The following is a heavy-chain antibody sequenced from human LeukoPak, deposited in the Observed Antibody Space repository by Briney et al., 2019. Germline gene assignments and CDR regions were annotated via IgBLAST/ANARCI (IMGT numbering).Heavy chain of an antibody. CDR1: GFTFSSYG. CDR3: AKGNKGGMIVPGERPKYFQH. CDR2: ISYDGSNK. Sequence: GGSLRLSCAASGFTFSSYGMHWVRQAPGKGLEWVAVISYDGSNKYYADSVKGRFTISRDNSKNTLYLQMNSLRAEDTAVYYCAKGNKGGMIVPGERPKYFQHWGQGTLVTVSS. J-gene: IGHJ1*01. V-gene: IGHV3-30*18. D-gene: IGHD3-10*01.